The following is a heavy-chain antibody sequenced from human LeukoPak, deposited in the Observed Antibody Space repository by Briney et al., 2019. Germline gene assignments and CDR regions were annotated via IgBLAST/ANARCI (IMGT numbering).Heavy chain of an antibody. CDR3: ARHGGRLHPLDF. Sequence: SETLSLTCAVYGGSFSGYYWSWIRQPPGKGLEWIGEINHSGSTNYNPSLKSRVTISVDTSKNQFSLKLSSVTAADTAVYYCARHGGRLHPLDFWGQGTLVTVSS. D-gene: IGHD6-25*01. CDR2: INHSGST. J-gene: IGHJ4*02. CDR1: GGSFSGYY. V-gene: IGHV4-34*01.